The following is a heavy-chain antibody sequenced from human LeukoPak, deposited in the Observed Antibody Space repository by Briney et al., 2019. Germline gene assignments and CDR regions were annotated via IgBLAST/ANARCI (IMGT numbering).Heavy chain of an antibody. J-gene: IGHJ4*02. CDR3: ARALALVPDY. CDR1: GFTFSVYT. D-gene: IGHD5-18*01. V-gene: IGHV3-30*04. Sequence: GGSLSLSCAASGFTFSVYTVHWVSQAPGKGLEWVAHISYDGSNKYYADSVKGRFTISRDNSKNTLYLQMNSLRADDTAVYYCARALALVPDYWGQGTLVTVSS. CDR2: ISYDGSNK.